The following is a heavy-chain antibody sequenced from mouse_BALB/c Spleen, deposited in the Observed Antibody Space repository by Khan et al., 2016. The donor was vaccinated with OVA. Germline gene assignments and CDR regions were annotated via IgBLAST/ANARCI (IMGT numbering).Heavy chain of an antibody. CDR2: IDTPNGNT. V-gene: IGHV14-3*02. Sequence: VQLLQPGAELVKSGATVKLSCTASGLNIKDTYMHWLKQWPEQGLEWIGRIDTPNGNTNYDPKFQGKATIKADQSSNTAYLQLSILTSEGTAASYDARKARNWGQGTTLTVSS. CDR1: GLNIKDTY. J-gene: IGHJ2*01. CDR3: ARKARN.